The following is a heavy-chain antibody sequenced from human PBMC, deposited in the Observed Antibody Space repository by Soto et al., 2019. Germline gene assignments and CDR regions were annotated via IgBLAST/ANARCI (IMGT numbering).Heavy chain of an antibody. CDR2: INHSGST. V-gene: IGHV4-34*01. J-gene: IGHJ4*02. Sequence: QVQLQQWGAGLLKPSETLSLTCAVYGGSLSGYYWDWIRQPPGKGLEWIGEINHSGSTNYNPSLKSRVTISVDTSMTQFSLKLSSVAAADTAVYYCARGGGYGDGYYFDYWGQGTLVTVSS. CDR1: GGSLSGYY. D-gene: IGHD4-17*01. CDR3: ARGGGYGDGYYFDY.